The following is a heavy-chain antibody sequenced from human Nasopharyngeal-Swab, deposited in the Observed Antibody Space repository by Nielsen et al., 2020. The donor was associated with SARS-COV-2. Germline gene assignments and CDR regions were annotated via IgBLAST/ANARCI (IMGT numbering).Heavy chain of an antibody. V-gene: IGHV3-7*01. Sequence: GESLKISCAASGFTFSSYWMRWVRQAPGKGLEGVANIKQDGSEKYYVDSVKGRFTISRDNAKNSLYLQMNSLRAEDTAVYYCARDWDYYDSSGFDYWGQGTLVTVSS. CDR1: GFTFSSYW. D-gene: IGHD3-22*01. J-gene: IGHJ4*02. CDR3: ARDWDYYDSSGFDY. CDR2: IKQDGSEK.